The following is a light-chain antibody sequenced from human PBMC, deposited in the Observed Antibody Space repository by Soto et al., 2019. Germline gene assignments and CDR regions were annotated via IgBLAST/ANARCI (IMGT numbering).Light chain of an antibody. Sequence: QSALTQPRSVSGSPGQLVTISCTGTSSDLGAYTYVSWYQQHPGKAPKLMIYEVSNRPSGVPDRFSGSKSGNTASLTISGLQAEDEADYYCCSYAGRYTWVFGGGTKLTVL. CDR2: EVS. J-gene: IGLJ3*02. CDR1: SSDLGAYTY. CDR3: CSYAGRYTWV. V-gene: IGLV2-11*01.